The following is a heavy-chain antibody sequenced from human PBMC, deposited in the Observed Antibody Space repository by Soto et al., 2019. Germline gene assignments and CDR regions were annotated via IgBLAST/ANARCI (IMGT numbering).Heavy chain of an antibody. J-gene: IGHJ4*02. Sequence: GGSLRLSCAASGFTLRSYWLHWVRQAPGGGLVWVSSIDGSGSNTLYADSVKGRFTISKDNAKNTLYLQMNNLRPEDAAVYYYARNLNRYGNWDYCGQGNVVTVSS. V-gene: IGHV3-74*01. D-gene: IGHD1-1*01. CDR1: GFTLRSYW. CDR3: ARNLNRYGNWDY. CDR2: IDGSGSNT.